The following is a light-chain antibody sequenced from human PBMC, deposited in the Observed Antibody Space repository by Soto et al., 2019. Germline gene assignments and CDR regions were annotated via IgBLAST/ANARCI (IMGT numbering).Light chain of an antibody. CDR3: QQYNSWPPLT. Sequence: EIVMTQSPATLSVSPGERATVSCRASQSVRANVAWYQQKPGQAPRLLIYGASTRATGVPARFSGSGSGTEFTPTISSLQSEDFALYYCQQYNSWPPLTFGGGTKVEIK. CDR1: QSVRAN. V-gene: IGKV3-15*01. J-gene: IGKJ4*01. CDR2: GAS.